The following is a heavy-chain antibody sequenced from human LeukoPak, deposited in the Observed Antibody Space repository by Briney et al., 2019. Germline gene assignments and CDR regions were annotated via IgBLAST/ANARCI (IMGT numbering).Heavy chain of an antibody. CDR3: ARDQYDTWSRRGNFDS. D-gene: IGHD3-3*01. Sequence: GGSLRLSCVASGFTSGKYWMSWVRQAPGKGLEWVANIKLDGSEKNYVDSVKGRFTISRDNTKNSLYLQMNSLRVEDTAVFYCARDQYDTWSRRGNFDSWGRGTLVIVSS. J-gene: IGHJ4*02. CDR1: GFTSGKYW. V-gene: IGHV3-7*03. CDR2: IKLDGSEK.